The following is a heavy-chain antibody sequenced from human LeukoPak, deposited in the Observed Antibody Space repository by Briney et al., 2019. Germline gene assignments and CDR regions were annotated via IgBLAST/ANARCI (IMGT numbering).Heavy chain of an antibody. CDR2: IYYSGST. D-gene: IGHD1-26*01. Sequence: SETLSLTCTVSGGSISSSSYYWGWIRQAPGKGLEWIGSIYYSGSTYYNPSLKSRVTISVDTSKNQFSLKLSSVTAADTAVYYCARGRVGATHIDYWGQGTLVTVSS. CDR3: ARGRVGATHIDY. CDR1: GGSISSSSYY. V-gene: IGHV4-39*07. J-gene: IGHJ4*02.